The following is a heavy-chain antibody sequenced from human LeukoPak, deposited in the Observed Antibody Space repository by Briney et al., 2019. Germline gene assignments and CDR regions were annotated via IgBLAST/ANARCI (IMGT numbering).Heavy chain of an antibody. D-gene: IGHD3-16*02. J-gene: IGHJ4*02. CDR3: ARVWNYDYVWGSYRPYYFDY. Sequence: GGSLRLSCAASGFTVSSNYMSWVRQAPGKGLEWVSVIYSGGSTYYADSVKGRFTISRDNSKNTLYLQMNSLRAEDTAVYYCARVWNYDYVWGSYRPYYFDYWGQGTLVTVSS. CDR2: IYSGGST. CDR1: GFTVSSNY. V-gene: IGHV3-53*01.